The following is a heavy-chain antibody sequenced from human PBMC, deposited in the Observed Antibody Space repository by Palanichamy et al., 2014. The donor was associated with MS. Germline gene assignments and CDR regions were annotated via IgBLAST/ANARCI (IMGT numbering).Heavy chain of an antibody. V-gene: IGHV3-23*01. D-gene: IGHD3-16*01. Sequence: EVQLLESGGGLVQPGGSLRLSCAASGFTFSSYAMSWVRQAPGKGQEWVSAISGSGGSTYYADSVKGRFTISRDNSKNTLYLQMNSLRAEDTAVYYCAKRLAYANWFDPWGQGTLVTVSS. CDR2: ISGSGGST. J-gene: IGHJ5*02. CDR1: GFTFSSYA. CDR3: AKRLAYANWFDP.